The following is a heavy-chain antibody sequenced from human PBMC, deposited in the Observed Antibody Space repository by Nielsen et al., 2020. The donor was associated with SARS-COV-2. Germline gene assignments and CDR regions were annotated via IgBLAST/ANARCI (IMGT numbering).Heavy chain of an antibody. D-gene: IGHD3-3*01. CDR3: AHSQEHYDFWSGYPPTGYYYYMDV. CDR2: IYWNDDK. J-gene: IGHJ6*03. Sequence: SGPTLVKPTQTLTLTCTFSGFSLSTSGVGVGWIRQPPGKALEWLALIYWNDDKRYSPSLKSRLTITKDTSKNQVVLTMTNMDPVDTATYYCAHSQEHYDFWSGYPPTGYYYYMDVWGKGTTVTVSS. CDR1: GFSLSTSGVG. V-gene: IGHV2-5*01.